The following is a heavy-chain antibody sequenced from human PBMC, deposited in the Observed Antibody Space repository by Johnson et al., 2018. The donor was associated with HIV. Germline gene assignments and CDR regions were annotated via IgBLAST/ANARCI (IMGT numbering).Heavy chain of an antibody. D-gene: IGHD1-26*01. CDR1: GFTLNNYG. V-gene: IGHV3-30*02. J-gene: IGHJ3*02. CDR3: EKDLFTEREDDVFDI. CDR2: IPYDANNK. Sequence: QVQLVESGGGVVQPGGSLRLSCAASGFTLNNYGMHWVRQAPGRGLEWVTSIPYDANNKYYADSVKGRLTISRDNSKNTLYLQMNSLRAEDTAVYYCEKDLFTEREDDVFDIWGQGTMVTVSS.